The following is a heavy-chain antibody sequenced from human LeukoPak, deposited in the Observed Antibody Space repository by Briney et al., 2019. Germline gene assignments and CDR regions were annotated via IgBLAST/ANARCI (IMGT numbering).Heavy chain of an antibody. Sequence: ASVKVSCKASGGTFSSYAISWVRQAPGQGLEWMGGIIPIFGTANYAQKFQGRVTITTDESTSTAYMELSSPRSEDTAVYYCARPGRHGSGSSYAFDIWGQGTMVTVSS. J-gene: IGHJ3*02. CDR2: IIPIFGTA. CDR1: GGTFSSYA. D-gene: IGHD3-10*01. V-gene: IGHV1-69*05. CDR3: ARPGRHGSGSSYAFDI.